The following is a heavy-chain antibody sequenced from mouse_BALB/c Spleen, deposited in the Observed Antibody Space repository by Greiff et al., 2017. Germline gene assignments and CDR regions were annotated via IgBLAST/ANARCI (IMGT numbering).Heavy chain of an antibody. Sequence: EVKLMESGPGLVKPSQSLSLTCTVTGYSITSDYAWNWIRQFPGNKLEWMGYISYSGSTSYNPSLKSRISITRDTSKNQFFLQLNSVTTEDTATYYCAVVDYWGQGTTLTVSS. CDR1: GYSITSDYA. D-gene: IGHD1-1*01. V-gene: IGHV3-2*02. CDR3: AVVDY. CDR2: ISYSGST. J-gene: IGHJ2*01.